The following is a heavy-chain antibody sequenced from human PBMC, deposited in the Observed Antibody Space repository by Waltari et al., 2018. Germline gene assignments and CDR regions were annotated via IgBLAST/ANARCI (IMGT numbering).Heavy chain of an antibody. D-gene: IGHD6-13*01. CDR2: IYHSGST. CDR1: GGSISSSNW. V-gene: IGHV4-4*02. Sequence: QVQLQESGPGLVKPSGTLSLTCAVSGGSISSSNWWSWVRPAPGKGREGSGEIYHSGSTTYHRSLKGRVTIYVDQSKNQFSLKLSAVTAADTAVYYCAREGYSSSPLAFDIWGQGTMVTVSS. CDR3: AREGYSSSPLAFDI. J-gene: IGHJ3*02.